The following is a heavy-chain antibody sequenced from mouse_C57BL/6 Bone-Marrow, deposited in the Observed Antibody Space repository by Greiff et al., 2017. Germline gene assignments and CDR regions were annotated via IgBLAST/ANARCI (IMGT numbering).Heavy chain of an antibody. D-gene: IGHD1-2*01. Sequence: QVQLQQPGAELVKPGASVKLSCKASGYTFTSYWMHWVKQRPGRGLEWIGRIDPKSGGTKYNEKFKSKATLTVDKPSSTAYMQLSSLTSEYSAVYYCARAKLRRAMDYWGQGTSVTVSS. J-gene: IGHJ4*01. CDR2: IDPKSGGT. CDR3: ARAKLRRAMDY. V-gene: IGHV1-72*01. CDR1: GYTFTSYW.